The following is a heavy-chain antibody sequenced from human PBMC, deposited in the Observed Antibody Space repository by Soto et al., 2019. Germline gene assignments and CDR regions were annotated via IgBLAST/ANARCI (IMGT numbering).Heavy chain of an antibody. D-gene: IGHD5-12*01. V-gene: IGHV4-61*01. J-gene: IGHJ4*02. CDR2: VYYSGTT. CDR1: GGSVSDKTYY. CDR3: SMATAGPNSLQTRHIFAY. Sequence: SETLSLTCSVSGGSVSDKTYYWSWIRQPPGKRLEWIGYVYYSGTTTYNPSLKSRVTISVDLSKNRFSLSLSSVTTADPALYYRSMATAGPNSLQTRHIFAYWGRGSRGSVAS.